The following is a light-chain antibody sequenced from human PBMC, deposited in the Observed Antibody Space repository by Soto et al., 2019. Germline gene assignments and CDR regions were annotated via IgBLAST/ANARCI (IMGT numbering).Light chain of an antibody. CDR2: EVS. CDR3: SSYTSSSFVV. J-gene: IGLJ2*01. CDR1: SSDVGGYNY. V-gene: IGLV2-14*01. Sequence: QSALTQPASVSGSPGQSITISCTGTSSDVGGYNYVSWYQQHPGKAPKLMIYEVSNRPSGVSNRFSGSKSGNKASLTISGLQGEDEADYYCSSYTSSSFVVFGGGTKLTVL.